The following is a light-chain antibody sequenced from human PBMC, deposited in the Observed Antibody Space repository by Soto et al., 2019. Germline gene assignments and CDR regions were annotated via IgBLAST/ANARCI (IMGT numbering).Light chain of an antibody. CDR3: QKYNRAPFT. J-gene: IGKJ3*01. V-gene: IGKV1-27*01. Sequence: DIQMTQSPSSLSASVGDRVTITCRASQGISNYLAWYQQKPGKVPKLLIYAASTLHSGVPSRFSGSGSGTDFTLTISSLHPEDVATYYCQKYNRAPFTCGPENKVDIK. CDR1: QGISNY. CDR2: AAS.